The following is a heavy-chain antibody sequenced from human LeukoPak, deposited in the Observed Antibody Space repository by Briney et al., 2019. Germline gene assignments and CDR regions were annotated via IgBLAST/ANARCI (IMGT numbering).Heavy chain of an antibody. V-gene: IGHV4-59*08. D-gene: IGHD3-3*01. CDR2: IYYSGST. CDR3: ANFCSGQHNAFDI. J-gene: IGHJ3*02. CDR1: GGSISSYY. Sequence: SETLSLTCTVSGGSISSYYWSWIRQPPGKGLEWIGYIYYSGSTDYNPPLKSRVTISVDTSKNQFSLKLSSVTAAYTAVYYCANFCSGQHNAFDIWGQGTMVTVSS.